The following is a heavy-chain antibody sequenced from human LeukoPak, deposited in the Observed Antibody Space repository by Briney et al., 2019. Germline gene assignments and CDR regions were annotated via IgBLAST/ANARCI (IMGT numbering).Heavy chain of an antibody. CDR1: GGSISSYY. CDR2: IYYSGST. D-gene: IGHD3-9*01. J-gene: IGHJ6*02. Sequence: SETLSLTCTVSGGSISSYYWSWIRQPPGKGLEWIGYIYYSGSTNYNPSLESRVTISVDTSKNQFSLKLSSVTAADTAVYYCARTIRYFDWSYGMDVWGQGTTVTVSS. CDR3: ARTIRYFDWSYGMDV. V-gene: IGHV4-59*01.